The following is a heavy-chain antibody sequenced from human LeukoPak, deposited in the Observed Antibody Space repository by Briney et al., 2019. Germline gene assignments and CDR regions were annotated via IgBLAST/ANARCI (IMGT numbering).Heavy chain of an antibody. J-gene: IGHJ5*02. V-gene: IGHV4-30-2*01. CDR1: GGSISSGGYY. Sequence: PSETLSLTCTVSGGSISSGGYYWSWTRQPPGKGLEWIGYIYHSGSTYYNPSLKSRVTISVDRSKNQFSLKLSSVTAADTAVYYCARDLDYYDSSGMTWGQGTLVTVSS. CDR3: ARDLDYYDSSGMT. D-gene: IGHD3-22*01. CDR2: IYHSGST.